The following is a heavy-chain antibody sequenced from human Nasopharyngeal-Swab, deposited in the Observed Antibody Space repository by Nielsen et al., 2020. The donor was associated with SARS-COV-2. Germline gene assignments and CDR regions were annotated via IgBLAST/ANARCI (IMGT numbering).Heavy chain of an antibody. Sequence: SETLSLTCTVSGGSISDFHWSWIRQPPGKGLEWIGYIHSSGTTNYNPSLKSRVTISVDTSKNQFSLKLSSVTAADTAVYYCARDHSYYDSNGYYFDYWGLGTLVTVSS. V-gene: IGHV4-59*01. CDR2: IHSSGTT. J-gene: IGHJ4*02. CDR3: ARDHSYYDSNGYYFDY. CDR1: GGSISDFH. D-gene: IGHD3-22*01.